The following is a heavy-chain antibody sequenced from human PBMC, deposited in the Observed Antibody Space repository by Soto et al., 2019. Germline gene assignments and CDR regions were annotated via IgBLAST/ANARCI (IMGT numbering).Heavy chain of an antibody. CDR2: INHSGNT. Sequence: QVQLQQWGAGLLKPSETLSLTCVVYGGSFSGYYWNWIRQPPGKGLEWIGAINHSGNTNYNPSLKSRVTRPVDPSKNQFSLTLSSVTAADTTVYYCARSGGGVIVKSAFDIWGQGTMVTVSS. V-gene: IGHV4-34*01. J-gene: IGHJ3*02. D-gene: IGHD3-16*02. CDR1: GGSFSGYY. CDR3: ARSGGGVIVKSAFDI.